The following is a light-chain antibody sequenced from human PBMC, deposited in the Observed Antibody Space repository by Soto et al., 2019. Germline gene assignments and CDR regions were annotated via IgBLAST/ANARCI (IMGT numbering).Light chain of an antibody. J-gene: IGKJ4*01. V-gene: IGKV3-20*01. Sequence: EIVLTQSPGTLSLSPGEMATLSCRASQSVSSSYLAWYQQKPGQAPRLLIYGASSRATGIPDRFSGSGSGTDFTLTIIRLEPEDVAVYYCQQYGRSPLTFGGGTKVEIK. CDR3: QQYGRSPLT. CDR2: GAS. CDR1: QSVSSSY.